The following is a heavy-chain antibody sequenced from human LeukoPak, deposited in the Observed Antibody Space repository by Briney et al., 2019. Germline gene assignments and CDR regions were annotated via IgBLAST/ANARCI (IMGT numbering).Heavy chain of an antibody. D-gene: IGHD5-12*01. CDR2: ISYDGSNK. CDR1: GLTFSSYG. CDR3: ARATTSAFDI. J-gene: IGHJ3*02. V-gene: IGHV3-30*03. Sequence: GGSLRLSCAASGLTFSSYGMHWVRQAPGKGLEWVAVISYDGSNKYYADSVKGRFTISRDNSKNTLYLQMNSLRAEDTAVYYCARATTSAFDIWGQGTMVTVSS.